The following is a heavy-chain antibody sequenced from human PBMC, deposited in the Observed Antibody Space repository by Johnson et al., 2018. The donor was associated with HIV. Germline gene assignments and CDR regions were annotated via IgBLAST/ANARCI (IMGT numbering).Heavy chain of an antibody. CDR1: GFTFSSYA. J-gene: IGHJ3*02. CDR2: ISYDGSNK. Sequence: QVQVVESGGGVVQPGRSLRLSCAASGFTFSSYAMHWVRQAPGKGLEWVAVISYDGSNKYYADSVKGRFTISRANSKNTLYLQMNSLRAEDTAVYYCARSRAAYYYDSSGYYSAFDIWGQGTMVIVSS. CDR3: ARSRAAYYYDSSGYYSAFDI. D-gene: IGHD3-22*01. V-gene: IGHV3-30-3*01.